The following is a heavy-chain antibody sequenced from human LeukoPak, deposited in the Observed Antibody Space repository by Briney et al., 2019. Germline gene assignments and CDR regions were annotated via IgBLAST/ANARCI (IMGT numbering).Heavy chain of an antibody. CDR2: IDWDDAK. Sequence: SGPTLVNPTQTLTLTCTFSGFSLSASGMSVSWIRQPPGKALEWLARIDWDDAKYYSPSLKTRLTISKDTSKNQVVLTMTNMDPVDTATYYCARMRRYSSSWYPTDYWGQGTLVTVSS. J-gene: IGHJ4*02. CDR3: ARMRRYSSSWYPTDY. CDR1: GFSLSASGMS. D-gene: IGHD6-13*01. V-gene: IGHV2-70*11.